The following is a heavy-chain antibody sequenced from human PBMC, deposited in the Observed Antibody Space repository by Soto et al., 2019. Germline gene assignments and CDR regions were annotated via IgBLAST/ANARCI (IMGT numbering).Heavy chain of an antibody. CDR2: IIPLFGTA. J-gene: IGHJ4*02. V-gene: IGHV1-69*13. Sequence: SVKVSCKASGVTFSSETLGWVRQAPGQGLEWVGGIIPLFGTASYAQKFQGRVTITADESTSTVYMELSSLRSDDTAVYFCATEMGENPASPFDAWGQGTLVTV. CDR3: ATEMGENPASPFDA. CDR1: GVTFSSET.